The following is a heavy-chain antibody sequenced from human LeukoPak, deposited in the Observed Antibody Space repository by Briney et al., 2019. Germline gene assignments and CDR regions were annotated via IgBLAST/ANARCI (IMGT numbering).Heavy chain of an antibody. Sequence: QSGGSLRLSCAASGFAFSSSCMSWLRQAPGKGLEWVANIKQDGSETYYVDSLKGRFTVSRDNGKNSVYLQMNNLRAEDTAVYYCARRAPGYCITTSCPDTYYYYYYMDVWGKGTTVTVSS. CDR2: IKQDGSET. J-gene: IGHJ6*03. D-gene: IGHD2-2*01. CDR3: ARRAPGYCITTSCPDTYYYYYYMDV. CDR1: GFAFSSSC. V-gene: IGHV3-7*01.